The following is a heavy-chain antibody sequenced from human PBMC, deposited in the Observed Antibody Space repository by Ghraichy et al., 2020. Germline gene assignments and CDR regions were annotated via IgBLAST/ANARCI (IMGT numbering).Heavy chain of an antibody. Sequence: GGSLRLSCAASGFTFDDYAMHWVRQAPGKGLEWVSGISWNSGSIGYADSVKGRFTISRDNAKNSLYLQMNSLRAEDTALYYCAKEYCSSTSCPYYYYYGMDVWGQGTTVTVSS. CDR1: GFTFDDYA. J-gene: IGHJ6*02. V-gene: IGHV3-9*01. CDR3: AKEYCSSTSCPYYYYYGMDV. D-gene: IGHD2-2*01. CDR2: ISWNSGSI.